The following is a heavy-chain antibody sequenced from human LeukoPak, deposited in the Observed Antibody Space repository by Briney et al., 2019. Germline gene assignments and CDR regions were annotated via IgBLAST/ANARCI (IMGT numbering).Heavy chain of an antibody. D-gene: IGHD2-21*01. Sequence: GGSLRLSCAASGFTFSSYAMHWVRQAPGKGLEWVAVIFYDGSNKYYADSVKGRFTISRDNSKNTLYLQMNSLRAEDTAVYYCARAMGEDYYYGMDVWGKGTTVTVSS. J-gene: IGHJ6*04. CDR3: ARAMGEDYYYGMDV. CDR2: IFYDGSNK. CDR1: GFTFSSYA. V-gene: IGHV3-30*04.